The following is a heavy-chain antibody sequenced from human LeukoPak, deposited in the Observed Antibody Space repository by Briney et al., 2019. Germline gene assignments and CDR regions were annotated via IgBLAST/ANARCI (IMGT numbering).Heavy chain of an antibody. CDR3: ARDGDDILTGYFLGLNYYYMDV. V-gene: IGHV3-74*01. Sequence: GGSLRLSCVASGFTFSGYWMHWVRQAPGKGLVWGSRINTDGSRTSYADSVKGRFTISRDNAKNTVYLQMNSLRAEDTAVYYCARDGDDILTGYFLGLNYYYMDVWGKGTTVTVSS. J-gene: IGHJ6*03. D-gene: IGHD3-9*01. CDR1: GFTFSGYW. CDR2: INTDGSRT.